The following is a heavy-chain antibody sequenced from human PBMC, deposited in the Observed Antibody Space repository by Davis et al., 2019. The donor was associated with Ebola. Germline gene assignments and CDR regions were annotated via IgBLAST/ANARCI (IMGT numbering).Heavy chain of an antibody. CDR1: GFPVSDNY. D-gene: IGHD3-3*01. CDR3: AKSGLSFGVVKYHYGMDV. J-gene: IGHJ6*04. V-gene: IGHV3-53*01. CDR2: IYSGDNT. Sequence: GGSLRLSCAASGFPVSDNYMNWVRQAPGKGLEWVSLIYSGDNTYYADSVKGRFTISRDNSKKTLYLQMNSLRAEDTAVYYCAKSGLSFGVVKYHYGMDVWGKGTTVTASS.